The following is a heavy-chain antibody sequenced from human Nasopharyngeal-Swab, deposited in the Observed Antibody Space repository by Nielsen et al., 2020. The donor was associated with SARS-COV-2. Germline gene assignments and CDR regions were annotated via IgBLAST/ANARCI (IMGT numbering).Heavy chain of an antibody. CDR2: INHSGST. CDR1: GGSFSGYY. V-gene: IGHV4-34*01. J-gene: IGHJ6*02. Sequence: GSLRLSCAVYGGSFSGYYWSWIRQPPGKGLEWIGEINHSGSTNYNPSLKSRVTISVDTSKNQFSLKLSSVTAADTAVYYCARVEGGSPTPYYYYYYGMDVWAKGPRSPSP. CDR3: ARVEGGSPTPYYYYYYGMDV. D-gene: IGHD6-25*01.